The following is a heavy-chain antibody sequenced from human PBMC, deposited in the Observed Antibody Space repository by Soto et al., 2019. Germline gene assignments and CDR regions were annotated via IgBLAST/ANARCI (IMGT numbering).Heavy chain of an antibody. CDR2: IAWNGVSI. CDR1: GFTFDEYG. CDR3: AKNTCGPDRGMAV. D-gene: IGHD1-26*01. V-gene: IGHV3-9*01. J-gene: IGHJ6*02. Sequence: EVQLVESGGGLVQPGRSLRLSSAASGFTFDEYGMHWVRQAPGQGLVWVSGIAWNGVSIGYADSVKGRFSISRDNAKNSMSLQMISLRLKSTALYDCAKNTCGPDRGMAVWCQGATVTVFS.